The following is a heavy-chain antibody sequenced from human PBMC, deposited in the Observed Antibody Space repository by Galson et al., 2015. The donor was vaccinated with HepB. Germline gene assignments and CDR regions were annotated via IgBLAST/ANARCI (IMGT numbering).Heavy chain of an antibody. CDR2: IKEDGSDK. V-gene: IGHV3-7*01. Sequence: SLRLSCAVSGFTFSRSWMSWVRQAPGKGLEWVATIKEDGSDKHYGDSVKGRFTISRDNAKNSLYLQMDSLRPVDTAVYYCARERDMATIVEVFDFWGQGTLVTVSA. CDR3: ARERDMATIVEVFDF. CDR1: GFTFSRSW. J-gene: IGHJ4*02. D-gene: IGHD5-12*01.